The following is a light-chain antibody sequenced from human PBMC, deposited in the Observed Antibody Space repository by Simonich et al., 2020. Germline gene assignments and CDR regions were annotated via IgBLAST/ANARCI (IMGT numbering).Light chain of an antibody. CDR3: QSYDSSNHRGV. V-gene: IGLV6-57*03. CDR1: SGSIGSNY. J-gene: IGLJ2*01. Sequence: NFMLTQPHSVSESPGKTVTISCTRSSGSIGSNYVQWYQQRPGSAPTTVIYEDNQRPSGVPDRFSGSIDSSSNSASLTISGLKTEDEADYYCQSYDSSNHRGVFGGGTKLTVL. CDR2: EDN.